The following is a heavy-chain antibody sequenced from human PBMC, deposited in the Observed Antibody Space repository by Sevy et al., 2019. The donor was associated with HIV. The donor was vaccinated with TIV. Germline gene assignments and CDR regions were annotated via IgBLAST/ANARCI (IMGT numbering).Heavy chain of an antibody. Sequence: GGSLRLSCAASGFTFSSYSMKWVRQAPGKGLEWVSYISSSSSTIYYADSMKGRFTISRDNAKNSLYLQMNSLRAEDTAVYFCARVLLGSYGGGYYFDYWGQGTLVTVSS. D-gene: IGHD2-15*01. CDR3: ARVLLGSYGGGYYFDY. CDR2: ISSSSSTI. CDR1: GFTFSSYS. J-gene: IGHJ4*02. V-gene: IGHV3-48*01.